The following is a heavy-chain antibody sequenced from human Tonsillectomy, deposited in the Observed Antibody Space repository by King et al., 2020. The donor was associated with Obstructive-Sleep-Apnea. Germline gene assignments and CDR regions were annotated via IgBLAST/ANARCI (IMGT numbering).Heavy chain of an antibody. CDR1: GFTFSSYD. CDR3: ARVLSGSPLLDAFDI. Sequence: VQLVESGGGLVQPGGSLRLSCAASGFTFSSYDMHWVRQATGKGLEWVSAIGTAGDTYYPGSVKGGFTISRENARNSLYLQMNSLRAGDTAVYYCARVLSGSPLLDAFDIWGQGTMVTVSS. V-gene: IGHV3-13*04. J-gene: IGHJ3*02. D-gene: IGHD1-26*01. CDR2: IGTAGDT.